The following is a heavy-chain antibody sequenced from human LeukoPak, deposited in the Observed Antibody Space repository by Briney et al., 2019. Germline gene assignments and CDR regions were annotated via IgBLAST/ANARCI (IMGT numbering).Heavy chain of an antibody. CDR2: INPNSGFT. Sequence: GASVKVSCKASGYTFTDYYIHWVRQAPGHGLEWMGWINPNSGFTNYAQKFQGRVTMTRDTSITTAYMELSRLRSDDTAVYYCAVSYCSGGICYSDDAFDIWGQGTMVTVSS. CDR1: GYTFTDYY. J-gene: IGHJ3*02. V-gene: IGHV1-2*02. CDR3: AVSYCSGGICYSDDAFDI. D-gene: IGHD2-15*01.